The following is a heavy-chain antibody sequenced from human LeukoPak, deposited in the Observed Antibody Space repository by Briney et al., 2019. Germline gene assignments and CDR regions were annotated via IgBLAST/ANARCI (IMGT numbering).Heavy chain of an antibody. CDR2: IRGNSGSR. J-gene: IGHJ4*02. D-gene: IGHD6-6*01. CDR3: AKLGKAARFHLFPSYFDY. Sequence: PGRSLRLSCAASGFTFEDYAMHWVRQAPGKGLEWVSGIRGNSGSRGYEDSVKGRVTISRDNSKNTLYLQMNSLRAEATAVYYCAKLGKAARFHLFPSYFDYWGQGTLATVSS. V-gene: IGHV3-9*01. CDR1: GFTFEDYA.